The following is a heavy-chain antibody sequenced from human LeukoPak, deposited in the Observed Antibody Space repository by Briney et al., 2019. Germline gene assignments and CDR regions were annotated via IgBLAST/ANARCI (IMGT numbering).Heavy chain of an antibody. V-gene: IGHV1-2*02. CDR2: ITPKNGGT. CDR3: ARGDWGSFKSPDS. J-gene: IGHJ4*02. CDR1: GYTFTDYY. Sequence: ASVKVSCKASGYTFTDYYIHWVRQAPGQGLEWMGWITPKNGGTNYAQKFQGRVIMTGDTSITTAYMELSSLRSDDTALYYCARGDWGSFKSPDSWGQGTLVTASS. D-gene: IGHD7-27*01.